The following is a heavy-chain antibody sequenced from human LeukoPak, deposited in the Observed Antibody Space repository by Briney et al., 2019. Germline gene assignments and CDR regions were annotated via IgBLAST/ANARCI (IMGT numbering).Heavy chain of an antibody. J-gene: IGHJ5*02. Sequence: GGSLRLSCAASGFTFSSYSMIWVRQAPGKGLEWVSSISSSNKYIYYADSVKGRFTISRANAKNSLYLQMNSLRAEDTAVYYCARGEDLVIPAAWGQGTLVIVSS. CDR3: ARGEDLVIPAA. V-gene: IGHV3-21*01. D-gene: IGHD2-2*01. CDR2: ISSSNKYI. CDR1: GFTFSSYS.